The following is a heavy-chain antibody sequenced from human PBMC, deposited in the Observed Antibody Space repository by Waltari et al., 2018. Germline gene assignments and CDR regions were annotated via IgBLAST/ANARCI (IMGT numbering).Heavy chain of an antibody. D-gene: IGHD6-6*01. CDR1: GGTFRSDA. CDR3: ASRPIAARPFDY. J-gene: IGHJ4*02. CDR2: IIPIFGTA. V-gene: IGHV1-69*01. Sequence: QVQLVQSGAEVKKPGSSVTVSCKASGGTFRSDAISWVRQAPGQGLEWMGGIIPIFGTANYAQKFQGRVTITADESTSTAYMELSSLRSEDTAVYYCASRPIAARPFDYWGQGTLVTVSS.